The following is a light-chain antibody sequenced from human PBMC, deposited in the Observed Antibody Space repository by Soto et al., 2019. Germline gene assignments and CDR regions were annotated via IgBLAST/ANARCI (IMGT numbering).Light chain of an antibody. V-gene: IGLV3-25*03. CDR1: ALSKQY. Sequence: SYELTQPPSVSVSPGQTARITCFGDALSKQYASWYQQKPGQAPVLLIYKDTERPSGIPERFSGSTSGTTVTLTIGGVQAEDEADYFCQSADSSGCTYVFGTGTKLTVL. CDR3: QSADSSGCTYV. CDR2: KDT. J-gene: IGLJ1*01.